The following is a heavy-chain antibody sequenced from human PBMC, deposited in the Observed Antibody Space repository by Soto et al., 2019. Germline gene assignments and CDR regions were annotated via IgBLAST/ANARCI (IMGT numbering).Heavy chain of an antibody. V-gene: IGHV4-4*02. D-gene: IGHD3-3*01. Sequence: QVQLQESGPGLVKPSGTLSLTCDVSGVSISSGNWWSWVRQAPGKGLEWIGEIYHSGSTNYKTSLRSRVTMSVVKSKNQLSLKLTSVTAADSAVYYCARSAYDFWRCYMVRYFEYWGQGTLVTVSS. CDR3: ARSAYDFWRCYMVRYFEY. J-gene: IGHJ4*02. CDR1: GVSISSGNW. CDR2: IYHSGST.